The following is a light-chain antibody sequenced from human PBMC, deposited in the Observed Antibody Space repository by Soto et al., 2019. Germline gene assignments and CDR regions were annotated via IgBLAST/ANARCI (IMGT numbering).Light chain of an antibody. CDR1: SSDVGGYNY. V-gene: IGLV2-11*01. Sequence: QSALTQPRSVSGSPGQSVTISCTGTSSDVGGYNYVSWYQQHPGKAPKLMIYDVSKRPSGVPDRFSGSKSGNTASLTISGLQAEDEADYSCCSYAGSYTFGYVFGTGTKLTVL. CDR2: DVS. CDR3: CSYAGSYTFGYV. J-gene: IGLJ1*01.